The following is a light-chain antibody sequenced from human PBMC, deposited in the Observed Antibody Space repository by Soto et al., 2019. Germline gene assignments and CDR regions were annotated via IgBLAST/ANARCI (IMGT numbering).Light chain of an antibody. CDR2: GAS. CDR3: QQHNQWPIT. J-gene: IGKJ5*01. V-gene: IGKV3D-15*01. Sequence: EIVMTQSPATLSVSPGETATLSCRASQSVYNNLAWYQQRPGQAPRLLIHGASTRATGIPARFSGSGSGTEFTLTINSLQSEDSAVYYCQQHNQWPITFGQGTRLEIK. CDR1: QSVYNN.